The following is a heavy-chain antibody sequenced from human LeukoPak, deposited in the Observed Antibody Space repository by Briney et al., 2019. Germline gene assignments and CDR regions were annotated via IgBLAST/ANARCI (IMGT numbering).Heavy chain of an antibody. J-gene: IGHJ4*02. D-gene: IGHD2-21*02. CDR3: AKADGDKPLVY. Sequence: PGGSLRLSCAASGFTFSSYSMNWVRQAPGKGLEWVSSISSSSSYIYFADSVKGRFTISRDNAKNSVYLQMNSLRAEDTAVYYCAKADGDKPLVYWGQGTLVTVSS. CDR1: GFTFSSYS. V-gene: IGHV3-21*01. CDR2: ISSSSSYI.